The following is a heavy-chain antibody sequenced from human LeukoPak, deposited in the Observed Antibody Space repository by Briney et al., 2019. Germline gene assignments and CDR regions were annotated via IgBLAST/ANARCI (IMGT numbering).Heavy chain of an antibody. D-gene: IGHD3-3*01. V-gene: IGHV1-69*04. CDR2: IIPILGIA. J-gene: IGHJ6*02. CDR3: ATSNLTIFGVVLNYYYYGMDV. CDR1: GGTFSSYA. Sequence: SVKVSCKASGGTFSSYAISWVRQAPGQGLEWMGRIIPILGIANYARKFQGRVTITADKSTSTAYMELSSLRSEDTAVYYCATSNLTIFGVVLNYYYYGMDVWGQGTTVTVSS.